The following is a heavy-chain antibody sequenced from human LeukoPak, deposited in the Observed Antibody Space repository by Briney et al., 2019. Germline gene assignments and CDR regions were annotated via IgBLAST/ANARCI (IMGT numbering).Heavy chain of an antibody. D-gene: IGHD3-10*01. CDR1: GFTVSRNY. V-gene: IGHV3-66*02. CDR3: ARDQGGGQLWFGTN. CDR2: IYSGGSA. J-gene: IGHJ4*02. Sequence: PGGSLRLSCAASGFTVSRNYMSWVRQAPGKGLEWVSIIYSGGSAYYIDSVKGRFTISGDNSKNTLYLQMNSLRAEDTAVYYCARDQGGGQLWFGTNWGQGTLVTVSS.